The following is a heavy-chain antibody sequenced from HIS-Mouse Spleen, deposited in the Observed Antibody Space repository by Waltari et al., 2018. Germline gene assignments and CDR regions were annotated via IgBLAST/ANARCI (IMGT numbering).Heavy chain of an antibody. Sequence: QVQLQQWGAGLLKPSETLSLTCAVYGGSFSAYYWCWIRQPPGKGLEWIGEINHSGSTNYNPSLKSRVTISVDTSKNQFSLKLSSVTAADTAVYYCARGRDAFDIWGQGTMVTVSS. CDR1: GGSFSAYY. V-gene: IGHV4-34*01. CDR3: ARGRDAFDI. J-gene: IGHJ3*02. CDR2: INHSGST.